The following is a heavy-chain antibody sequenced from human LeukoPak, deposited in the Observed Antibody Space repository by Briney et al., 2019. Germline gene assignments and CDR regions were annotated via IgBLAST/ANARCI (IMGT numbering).Heavy chain of an antibody. CDR2: IHTSGST. CDR3: AREGSMTSRPFVSIDY. J-gene: IGHJ4*02. CDR1: GGSISTYY. V-gene: IGHV4-4*07. Sequence: SSETLSLTCTVSGGSISTYYWSWIRQPAGKGLEWIGRIHTSGSTDYNPPLKSRVTMSVDTSKKQFSLRLSSVTAADTAMYYCAREGSMTSRPFVSIDYWGQGTLVTVSS. D-gene: IGHD6-6*01.